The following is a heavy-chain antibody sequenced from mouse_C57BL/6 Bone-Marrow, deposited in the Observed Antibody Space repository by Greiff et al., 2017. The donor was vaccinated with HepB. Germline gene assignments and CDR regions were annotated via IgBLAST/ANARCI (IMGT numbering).Heavy chain of an antibody. CDR1: GYTFTSYW. CDR3: AREDYGSSFYWYFDV. Sequence: QVQLQQPGAELVKPGASVKLSCKASGYTFTSYWMHWVKQRPGQGLEWIGMIHPNSGSTNYNEKFKSKATLTVDKSSSTAYMQLSSLTSGDSAVYYCAREDYGSSFYWYFDVWGTGTTVTVSS. J-gene: IGHJ1*03. CDR2: IHPNSGST. D-gene: IGHD1-1*01. V-gene: IGHV1-64*01.